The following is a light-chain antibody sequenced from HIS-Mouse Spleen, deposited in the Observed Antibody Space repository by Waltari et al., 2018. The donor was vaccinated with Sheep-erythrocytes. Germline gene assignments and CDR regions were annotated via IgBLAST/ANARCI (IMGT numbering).Light chain of an antibody. CDR3: QQYYSTLT. J-gene: IGKJ4*01. V-gene: IGKV4-1*01. CDR2: WAS. Sequence: DIVMTQSPDSLAVSLGERATINCKSSQSVLYSYNNKNYLGWYQKKPGQPPKLLIYWASTRDAGVPERFSGSASGTDFTLTISSLQAEDVAVYYCQQYYSTLTFGGGTKVEIK. CDR1: QSVLYSYNNKNY.